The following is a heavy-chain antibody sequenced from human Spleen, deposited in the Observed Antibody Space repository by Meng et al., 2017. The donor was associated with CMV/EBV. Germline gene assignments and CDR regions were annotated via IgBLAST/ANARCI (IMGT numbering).Heavy chain of an antibody. V-gene: IGHV3-53*01. CDR1: GFTVSSNY. CDR3: AKDGGVASYYYSSEHYYFDH. D-gene: IGHD3-10*01. J-gene: IGHJ4*01. CDR2: LYSGGTT. Sequence: GESLKISCAASGFTVSSNYMNWVRQAPGKGLEWGSILYSGGTTYYADSVKGRFTISRDNSKNTLYLQMNSLRAEDTAIYYCAKDGGVASYYYSSEHYYFDHWGHGTLVTVSS.